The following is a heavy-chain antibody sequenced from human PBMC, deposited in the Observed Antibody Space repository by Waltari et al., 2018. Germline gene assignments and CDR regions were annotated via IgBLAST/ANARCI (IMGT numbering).Heavy chain of an antibody. Sequence: VQLVESGGGVVQPGGSLRLSCAASGFRFSSYGLHWVRQAPGKGLEWVAFIRYDGSNKYYADSVKGRFTISRDNSKNTLYLQMNSLRAEDMAVYYCATMVRGKYYYYGMDVWGQGTTVTVSS. V-gene: IGHV3-30*02. CDR2: IRYDGSNK. CDR3: ATMVRGKYYYYGMDV. CDR1: GFRFSSYG. J-gene: IGHJ6*02. D-gene: IGHD3-10*01.